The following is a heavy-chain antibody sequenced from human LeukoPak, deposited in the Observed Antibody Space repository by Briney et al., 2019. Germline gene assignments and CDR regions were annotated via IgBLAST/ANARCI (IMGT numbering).Heavy chain of an antibody. D-gene: IGHD4-17*01. CDR2: ISSSSSYI. J-gene: IGHJ4*02. CDR1: GFTFSSYS. CDR3: ARERGGYGDYVLGDFDY. Sequence: GGSLRLSCAASGFTFSSYSMNWVRQAPGKGLEWVSSISSSSSYIYYADSVEGRFTISRDNAKNSLYLQMNSLRAEDTAVYYCARERGGYGDYVLGDFDYWGQGTLVTVSS. V-gene: IGHV3-21*01.